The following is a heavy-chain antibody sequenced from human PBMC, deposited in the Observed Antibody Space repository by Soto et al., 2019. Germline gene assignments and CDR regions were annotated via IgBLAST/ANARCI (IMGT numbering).Heavy chain of an antibody. V-gene: IGHV4-34*01. CDR3: ARTHCSGGSCSANYYYGMDV. CDR2: INHSGST. D-gene: IGHD2-15*01. CDR1: GGSFSGYY. Sequence: SETLSLTCAVYGGSFSGYYWSWIRQPPGKGLEWIGEINHSGSTNYNPSLKSRVTISVDTSKNQFSLKLSSVTAADTTVYYCARTHCSGGSCSANYYYGMDVWGQGTTVTVSS. J-gene: IGHJ6*02.